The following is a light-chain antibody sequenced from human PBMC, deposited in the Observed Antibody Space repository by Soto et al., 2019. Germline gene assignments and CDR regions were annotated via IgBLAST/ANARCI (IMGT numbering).Light chain of an antibody. CDR1: QSVSSN. V-gene: IGKV3-15*01. CDR3: QQYNNCLTWT. CDR2: GAS. Sequence: EIVMTQSPATLSVSPGERATLSCRASQSVSSNLAWYQQKPGKAPRLLIYGASTMATGIPARFSGSGSGTAYTLTISSLQSEDFAVYYCQQYNNCLTWTFGQGTKVEIK. J-gene: IGKJ1*01.